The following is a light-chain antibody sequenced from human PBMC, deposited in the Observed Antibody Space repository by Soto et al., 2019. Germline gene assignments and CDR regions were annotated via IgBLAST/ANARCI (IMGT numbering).Light chain of an antibody. CDR2: DAS. Sequence: EIVLTQSPAPLSLSPGERATLSCRPSQSVRTYLEWYHHRTGRDPRLLIYDASSRATDIPPRFSGSGSWTDFTLTISSLEPQEFAVYYCQQRRSWPPTITFGQGTRLEIK. CDR3: QQRRSWPPTIT. V-gene: IGKV3-11*01. J-gene: IGKJ5*01. CDR1: QSVRTY.